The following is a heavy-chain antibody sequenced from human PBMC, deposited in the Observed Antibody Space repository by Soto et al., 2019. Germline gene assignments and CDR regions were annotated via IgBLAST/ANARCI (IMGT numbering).Heavy chain of an antibody. Sequence: SETLSLTCTVSGGSINTFYWSWVRQPAGKGLEWIGRIFFSGSTSFNPSLESRVAMSVDTSRNHFSLNLRSLTAADMAVYDCATEGSYSAYNFAHGIQLWSFDFWGQGALVTVS. CDR2: IFFSGST. CDR1: GGSINTFY. V-gene: IGHV4-4*07. J-gene: IGHJ4*02. CDR3: ATEGSYSAYNFAHGIQLWSFDF. D-gene: IGHD5-12*01.